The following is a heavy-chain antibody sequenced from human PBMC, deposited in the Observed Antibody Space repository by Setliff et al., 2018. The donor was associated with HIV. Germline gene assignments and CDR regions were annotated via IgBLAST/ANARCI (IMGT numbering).Heavy chain of an antibody. J-gene: IGHJ6*02. CDR3: ASSWSRIRYYGMDV. D-gene: IGHD6-13*01. Sequence: GASVKVSCKASGDTFSSYAISWVRQATGQGLEWMGWMNPNSGNTGYAQKFQGRVTMTRNTSISTAYMELSSLRSDDTAVYYCASSWSRIRYYGMDVWGQGTRSPSP. CDR2: MNPNSGNT. CDR1: GDTFSSYA. V-gene: IGHV1-8*02.